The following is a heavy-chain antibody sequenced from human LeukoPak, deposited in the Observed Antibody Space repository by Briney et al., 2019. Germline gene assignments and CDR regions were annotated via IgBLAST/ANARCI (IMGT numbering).Heavy chain of an antibody. CDR1: GFTFSIYA. CDR2: ISGSGGST. CDR3: AKKVTEGY. V-gene: IGHV3-23*01. J-gene: IGHJ4*02. D-gene: IGHD2-21*02. Sequence: GGSLRLSCAVSGFTFSIYAMTWVRQAPGKGLEWVSEISGSGGSTYYADSVKGRFTISRDNSKNTLYLQMNSLRAEDTAVYFCAKKVTEGYWGQGTLVTVSS.